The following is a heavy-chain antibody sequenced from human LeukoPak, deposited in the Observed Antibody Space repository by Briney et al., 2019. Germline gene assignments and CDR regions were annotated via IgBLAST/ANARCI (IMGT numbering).Heavy chain of an antibody. V-gene: IGHV3-23*01. Sequence: PGGSLRLSCAASGFTFSSYAMSWVRQAPGKGLEWVSAISGSGGSTYYADSVKGRFTISRDNSKNTLYLQMNSVRAEDTAVYYCAKAVTYYYDSSGYFDYWGQGTLVTVSS. CDR3: AKAVTYYYDSSGYFDY. CDR1: GFTFSSYA. CDR2: ISGSGGST. J-gene: IGHJ4*02. D-gene: IGHD3-22*01.